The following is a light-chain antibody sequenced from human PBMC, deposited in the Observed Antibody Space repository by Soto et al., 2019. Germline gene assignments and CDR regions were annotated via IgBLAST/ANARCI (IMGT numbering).Light chain of an antibody. Sequence: QSVLTQPASVSGSPGQSITISCTGTSRDVGGYNYVSWYQQHPGKAPKLMIYDVSTRPSGVSNRFSGSKSGNTASLTISGLQAEDEADYYCSSYTSSSTPVVFGGGTKVTVL. J-gene: IGLJ2*01. CDR1: SRDVGGYNY. CDR3: SSYTSSSTPVV. CDR2: DVS. V-gene: IGLV2-14*01.